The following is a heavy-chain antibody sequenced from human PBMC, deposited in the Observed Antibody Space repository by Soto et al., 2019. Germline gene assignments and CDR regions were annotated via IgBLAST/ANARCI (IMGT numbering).Heavy chain of an antibody. Sequence: ASVKVSCKASGYTFTSYDINWVRQATGQGLEWMGWMNPNGGNTGYAQKFQGRVTMTRNTSISTAYMELSSLRSEDTAVYYCARRRINYYYMDVWGKGTTVTVSS. CDR1: GYTFTSYD. CDR3: ARRRINYYYMDV. V-gene: IGHV1-8*01. CDR2: MNPNGGNT. J-gene: IGHJ6*03.